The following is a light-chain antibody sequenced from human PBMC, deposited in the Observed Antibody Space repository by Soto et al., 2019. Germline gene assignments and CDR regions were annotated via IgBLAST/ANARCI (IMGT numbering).Light chain of an antibody. J-gene: IGLJ1*01. CDR1: SSDVGGYNY. CDR2: DVS. V-gene: IGLV2-14*01. Sequence: QSALTQPASVSGSPGQSITISCTGTSSDVGGYNYVCWYQQHPGKAPKLMIYDVSNRPSGVSNRFSGSKSGNTASLTISGLQAEDETDYCCSSYTSSSTLYVFGTGTKVTVL. CDR3: SSYTSSSTLYV.